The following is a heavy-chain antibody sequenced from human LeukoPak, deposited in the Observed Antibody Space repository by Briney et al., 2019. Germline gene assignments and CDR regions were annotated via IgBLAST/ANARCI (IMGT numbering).Heavy chain of an antibody. CDR2: IYYSGST. J-gene: IGHJ5*02. D-gene: IGHD3-3*01. CDR1: GGSISSSSYY. Sequence: PSETLSLTCTASGGSISSSSYYWGWIRQPPGKGLEWIGSIYYSGSTYYNPSLKSRVTVSVDTSKNQFSLKLSSVTAADTAVYYSARHNPKGTIFGGRSKGWFDPWGQGTLVTVSS. CDR3: ARHNPKGTIFGGRSKGWFDP. V-gene: IGHV4-39*01.